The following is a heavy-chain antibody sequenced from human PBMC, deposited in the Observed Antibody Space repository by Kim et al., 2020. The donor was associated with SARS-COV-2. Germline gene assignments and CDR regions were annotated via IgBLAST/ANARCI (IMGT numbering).Heavy chain of an antibody. J-gene: IGHJ4*02. CDR2: SAN. Sequence: SANKYAYSVNGRCTISRDNAKNSLYLQMNSLRAEDTAVYYCASGDDARYWGKGTLVTVSS. CDR3: ASGDDARY. D-gene: IGHD4-17*01. V-gene: IGHV3-48*03.